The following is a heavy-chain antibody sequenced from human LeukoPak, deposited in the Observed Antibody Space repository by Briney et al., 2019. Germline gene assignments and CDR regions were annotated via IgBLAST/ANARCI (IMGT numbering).Heavy chain of an antibody. CDR1: GYTXTSYH. V-gene: IGHV1-46*01. Sequence: ASVKVSCKASGYTXTSYHMHWARQAPGQGLEWMGIINPSGGSTSYAQKFQGRVTMTRDTSTSTVYMELSSLRSEDTAVYYCARVPGASGWPYYFDYWGQGTLVTVSS. CDR2: INPSGGST. CDR3: ARVPGASGWPYYFDY. D-gene: IGHD6-19*01. J-gene: IGHJ4*02.